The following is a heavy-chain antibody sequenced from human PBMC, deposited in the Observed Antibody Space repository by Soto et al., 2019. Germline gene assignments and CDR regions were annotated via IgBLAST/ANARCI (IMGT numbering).Heavy chain of an antibody. V-gene: IGHV3-30*18. CDR2: ISYDGSNK. J-gene: IGHJ4*01. Sequence: QVQLVESGGGVVQPGRSLRLSCAASGFTFSSYGMHWVRQAPGKGLEWVALISYDGSNKYYADSVKGRFTISRDNSKNTLYLQMISLRAEDTAVYYCAKNSGYSYGFPFDFWGHGTLVNVSS. D-gene: IGHD5-18*01. CDR1: GFTFSSYG. CDR3: AKNSGYSYGFPFDF.